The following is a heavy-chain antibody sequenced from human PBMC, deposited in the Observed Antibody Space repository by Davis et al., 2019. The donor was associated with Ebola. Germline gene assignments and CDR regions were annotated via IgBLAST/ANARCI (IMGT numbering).Heavy chain of an antibody. CDR1: QFTFSYYW. J-gene: IGHJ4*02. V-gene: IGHV3-74*01. Sequence: PGGSLRLSCAASQFTFSYYWMHWVRQAPGRGLVWVSRIHSDGSATNYADSVKGRFTISRDNAKNTLYLQMNGLRAEDTAVYYCARDQDGLGGTMDFWGQGTLVTVSS. CDR2: IHSDGSAT. CDR3: ARDQDGLGGTMDF. D-gene: IGHD3/OR15-3a*01.